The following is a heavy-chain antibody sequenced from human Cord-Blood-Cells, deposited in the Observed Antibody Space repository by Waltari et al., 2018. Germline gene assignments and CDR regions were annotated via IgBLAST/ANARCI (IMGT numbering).Heavy chain of an antibody. CDR1: GGSISSSRYY. D-gene: IGHD2-2*01. Sequence: QLQLQESGPGLVQPSETLSLTCTVSGGSISSSRYYWGWIRKPPGKGLEWIGSIYYSGSTYYNPSLKSRVTISVDTSKNQFSLKLSSVTAADTAVYYCARCGWVSSTSCYYFDYWGQGTLVTVSS. J-gene: IGHJ4*02. CDR2: IYYSGST. CDR3: ARCGWVSSTSCYYFDY. V-gene: IGHV4-39*01.